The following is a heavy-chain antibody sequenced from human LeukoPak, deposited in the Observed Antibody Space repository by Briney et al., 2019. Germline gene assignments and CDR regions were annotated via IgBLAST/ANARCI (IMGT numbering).Heavy chain of an antibody. CDR2: INPSGGST. Sequence: ASVKVSCKASVYTFTSYYMHWVRQAPGQGLEWMGKINPSGGSTTYAQKFQGRVSMTRDTSTSTVYMELSSLRSEDTAVYYCAKCRVSSSGSADYWGQGTLVTVSS. CDR3: AKCRVSSSGSADY. D-gene: IGHD6-19*01. CDR1: VYTFTSYY. V-gene: IGHV1-46*01. J-gene: IGHJ4*02.